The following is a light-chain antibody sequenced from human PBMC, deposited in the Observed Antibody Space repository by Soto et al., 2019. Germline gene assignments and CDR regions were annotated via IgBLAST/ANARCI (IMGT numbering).Light chain of an antibody. J-gene: IGKJ2*01. CDR1: QSISPY. V-gene: IGKV1-39*01. Sequence: DIQMTQSPSSLSASVGDRVTITCRASQSISPYLSWYQQKPGKAPKLVIYGASNLQSGVPSSFSGSGTGTEFTLTTSSLQPEDSATYYCQQSYSMPYTFGQGTKLEI. CDR3: QQSYSMPYT. CDR2: GAS.